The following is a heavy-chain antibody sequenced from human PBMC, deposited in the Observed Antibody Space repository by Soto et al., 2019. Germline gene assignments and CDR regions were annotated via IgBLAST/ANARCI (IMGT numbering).Heavy chain of an antibody. CDR1: GFIFTRYS. V-gene: IGHV3-21*06. J-gene: IGHJ4*02. CDR3: ARESEDLTSNFDY. Sequence: GGPLRLSCAASGFIFTRYSMNWVRQAPGKGLEWVSSISSTTNYIYYGDSMKGRFTISRDNAKNSLYLEMNSLRAEDTAVYYCARESEDLTSNFDYWGQGTLVTVSS. CDR2: ISSTTNYI.